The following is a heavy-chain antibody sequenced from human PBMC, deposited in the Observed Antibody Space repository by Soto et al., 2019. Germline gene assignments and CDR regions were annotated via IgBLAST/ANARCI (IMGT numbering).Heavy chain of an antibody. V-gene: IGHV5-51*01. CDR2: IYPGDSDT. CDR3: ARLNVVVVAATHGRWFDP. J-gene: IGHJ5*02. D-gene: IGHD2-15*01. CDR1: GYSFTSYW. Sequence: GESLKISCKGSGYSFTSYWIGWVRQMPGKGLEWMGIIYPGDSDTRYSPSFQGQVTISADKSISTAYLQWSSLKASDTAMYYCARLNVVVVAATHGRWFDPWGQGTLVTVSS.